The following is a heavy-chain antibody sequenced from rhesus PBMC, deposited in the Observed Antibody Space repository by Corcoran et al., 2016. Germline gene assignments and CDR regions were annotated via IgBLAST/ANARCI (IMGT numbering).Heavy chain of an antibody. D-gene: IGHD3-9*01. CDR2: ISGSSGST. CDR3: ARLNYGWYFDP. V-gene: IGHV4-65*01. Sequence: QVQLQESGPGLVKPSETLSLTCAVSGGSVSSSNWWSWIRQPPGKGLEWISNISGSSGSTYYNPCLNSRVNISIDTSNNQFSLKLSSVTAADTAVCYCARLNYGWYFDPWGPGTPITISS. CDR1: GGSVSSSNW. J-gene: IGHJ2*01.